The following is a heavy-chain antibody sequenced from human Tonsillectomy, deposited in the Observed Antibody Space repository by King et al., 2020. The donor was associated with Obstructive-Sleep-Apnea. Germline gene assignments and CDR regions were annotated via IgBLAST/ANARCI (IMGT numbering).Heavy chain of an antibody. CDR3: AKVWFGELWDY. J-gene: IGHJ4*02. Sequence: VQLVESGGGVVQPGRSLRLSCAASGFTFSSYGMHWVRQAPGKGLEWVAGISYDGSNKYYADSVKGRFTISRDNSKNTLYLQMNSLIAEDTAVYYCAKVWFGELWDYWGQGTLVTVSS. CDR2: ISYDGSNK. V-gene: IGHV3-30*18. CDR1: GFTFSSYG. D-gene: IGHD3-10*01.